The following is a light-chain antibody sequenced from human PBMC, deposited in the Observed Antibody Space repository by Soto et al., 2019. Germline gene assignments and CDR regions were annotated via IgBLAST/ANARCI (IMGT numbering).Light chain of an antibody. CDR1: QSVGSY. Sequence: EIVLTQSPATLSLSPGERATLSCRASQSVGSYLVWYQQKPGQAPSLLIYDASNTATGIPARFSGSGSGTDFTLTISSPEPEDFAVYYSQQRSLWPITFVQGTRLEIK. J-gene: IGKJ5*01. CDR2: DAS. CDR3: QQRSLWPIT. V-gene: IGKV3-11*01.